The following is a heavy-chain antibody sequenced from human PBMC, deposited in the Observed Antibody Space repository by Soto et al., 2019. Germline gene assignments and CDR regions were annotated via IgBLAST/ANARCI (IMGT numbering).Heavy chain of an antibody. CDR3: ARAYYDSSGIRHMTLFDY. CDR1: GGSISSGGYY. D-gene: IGHD3-22*01. CDR2: IYYSGST. Sequence: SETLSLTCTVSGGSISSGGYYWSWIRQHPGKGLEWIGYIYYSGSTYYNPSLKSRVTISVDTSKNQFSLKLSSVTAADTAVYYCARAYYDSSGIRHMTLFDYWGQGTRVTVSS. V-gene: IGHV4-31*03. J-gene: IGHJ4*02.